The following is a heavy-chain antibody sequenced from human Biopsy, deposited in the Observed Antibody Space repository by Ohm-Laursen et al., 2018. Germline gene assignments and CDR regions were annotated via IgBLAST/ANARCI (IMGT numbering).Heavy chain of an antibody. V-gene: IGHV4-59*08. CDR1: GASVRSHF. J-gene: IGHJ4*02. CDR2: ISNSGTT. CDR3: ARLSTLFGVADFTDD. D-gene: IGHD3-3*01. Sequence: SDILSLTCSLSGASVRSHFLTWIRQPPGKGLQWIGSISNSGTTKSSPSLKSRVNISLHTSKNQLSLKLTSVTAADTAVYYCARLSTLFGVADFTDDWGQGTLVTVSS.